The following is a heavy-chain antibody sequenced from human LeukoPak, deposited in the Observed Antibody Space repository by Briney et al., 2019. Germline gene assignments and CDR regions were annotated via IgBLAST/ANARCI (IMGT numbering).Heavy chain of an antibody. J-gene: IGHJ4*02. CDR1: GFTFSSYA. Sequence: GGTLRLSCAASGFTFSSYAMSWVRQAPGMGLEWVSAISGRGVSPDYTDSVRGRFAISRDNSKNTLYLQMNSLRAEDTAIYYCTKDIAYDSAGNYQFHAYWGQGTLVTVSS. D-gene: IGHD3-10*01. CDR2: ISGRGVSP. V-gene: IGHV3-23*01. CDR3: TKDIAYDSAGNYQFHAY.